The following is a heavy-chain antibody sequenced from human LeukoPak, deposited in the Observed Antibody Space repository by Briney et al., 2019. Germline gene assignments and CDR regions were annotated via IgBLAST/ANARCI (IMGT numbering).Heavy chain of an antibody. V-gene: IGHV4-39*07. Sequence: SETLSLTCSVSGVSISSSSYYGGWIRQPPGKGLEWIGYIYHSGSTYYNPSLKSRVTISVDRSKNQFSLKLSSVTAADTAVYYCARELARQGAFDIWGQGTMVTVSS. J-gene: IGHJ3*02. CDR2: IYHSGST. CDR1: GVSISSSSYY. CDR3: ARELARQGAFDI.